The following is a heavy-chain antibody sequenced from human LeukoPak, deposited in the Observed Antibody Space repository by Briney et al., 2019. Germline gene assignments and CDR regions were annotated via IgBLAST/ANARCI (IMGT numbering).Heavy chain of an antibody. Sequence: GGSLRPSCVASGFTVTNNYMSWVRQAPGKGLEWVSVSYSGGSTHYADSVKGRFSISRDNSKNTLYLQMNSLRAEDTAVYYCARDRGAAAGDWGQGTLVTVSS. D-gene: IGHD6-13*01. J-gene: IGHJ4*02. CDR3: ARDRGAAAGD. V-gene: IGHV3-53*01. CDR1: GFTVTNNY. CDR2: SYSGGST.